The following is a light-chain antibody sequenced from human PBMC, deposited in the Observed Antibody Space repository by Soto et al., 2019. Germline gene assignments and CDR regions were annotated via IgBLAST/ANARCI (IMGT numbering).Light chain of an antibody. Sequence: QSALTQPASVSGSPGQSITISCTGTSSDVGGYNYVSWYQQHPGKAPKLMISEVSNRPSGISNRFSGSKSGNTASLTISGLQAEDEADYYCSSYTSSSFCVFGGGTKLTVL. CDR2: EVS. V-gene: IGLV2-14*01. CDR1: SSDVGGYNY. CDR3: SSYTSSSFCV. J-gene: IGLJ3*02.